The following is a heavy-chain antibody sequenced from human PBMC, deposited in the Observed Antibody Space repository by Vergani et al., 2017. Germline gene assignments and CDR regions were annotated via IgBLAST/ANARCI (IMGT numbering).Heavy chain of an antibody. CDR3: AKDGSSSSWYVEYYYYYYMDV. D-gene: IGHD6-13*01. J-gene: IGHJ6*03. CDR1: GFSFSSFG. V-gene: IGHV3-30*02. CDR2: IHYDGSHE. Sequence: QVQLVESGGGVVQPGRSLRLSCAASGFSFSSFGFHWVRQAPGKGLEWVAFIHYDGSHEYYIDSVKGRFTISRDNSKNTLILQMNGLRAEDTAVYYCAKDGSSSSWYVEYYYYYYMDVWGKGTTVTVSS.